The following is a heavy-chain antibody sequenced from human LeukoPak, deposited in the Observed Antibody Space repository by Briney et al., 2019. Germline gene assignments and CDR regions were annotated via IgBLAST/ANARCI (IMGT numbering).Heavy chain of an antibody. CDR3: AKARGPSSSDAFGI. Sequence: GGSLRLSCAASGFTFDDYALHWVRQAPGKGLEWVSGISWNSGSIGYADSVKGRFTISRDNAKNSLYLQMNSLRAEDTALYYCAKARGPSSSDAFGIWGQGTMVTVSS. D-gene: IGHD6-6*01. CDR1: GFTFDDYA. CDR2: ISWNSGSI. J-gene: IGHJ3*02. V-gene: IGHV3-9*01.